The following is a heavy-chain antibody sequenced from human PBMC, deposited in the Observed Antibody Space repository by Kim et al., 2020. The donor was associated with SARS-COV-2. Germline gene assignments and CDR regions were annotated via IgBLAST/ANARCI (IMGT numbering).Heavy chain of an antibody. CDR2: ISYDGSNK. CDR1: GFTFSSYA. CDR3: ARCWSTVRGVLRDYFDY. J-gene: IGHJ4*02. D-gene: IGHD3-10*01. V-gene: IGHV3-30*04. Sequence: GGSLRLSCAASGFTFSSYAMHWVRQAPGKGLEWVAVISYDGSNKYYADSVKGRFTISRDNSKNTLYLQMNSLRAEDTAVYYCARCWSTVRGVLRDYFDYWGQGTLVTVSS.